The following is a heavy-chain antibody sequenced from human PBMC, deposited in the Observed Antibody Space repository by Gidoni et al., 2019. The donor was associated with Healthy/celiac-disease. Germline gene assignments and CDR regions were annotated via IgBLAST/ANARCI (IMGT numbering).Heavy chain of an antibody. CDR2: IYYSGST. CDR1: GGSISSYY. J-gene: IGHJ4*02. Sequence: QVQLQESAPGLVKPSETLSLTCTVSGGSISSYYWSWIRQPPGKGLEWIGYIYYSGSTNYNPSHKSRVTISVDTSKNQSSLKLSSVTAADTAVYYCARVRLRGRYFDYWGQGTLVTVSS. D-gene: IGHD2-21*02. V-gene: IGHV4-59*01. CDR3: ARVRLRGRYFDY.